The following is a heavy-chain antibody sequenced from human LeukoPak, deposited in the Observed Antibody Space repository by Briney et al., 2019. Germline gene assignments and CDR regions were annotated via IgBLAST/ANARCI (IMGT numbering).Heavy chain of an antibody. CDR3: ATGPYSGRIYFDY. CDR2: ISYDGSNK. Sequence: GGSLRLSCAASGFTFSSYALHWVRQAPGKGLEWVAVISYDGSNKYYADSVKGRFTISRDNSKNTLYLQMNSLRAEDTAVYYCATGPYSGRIYFDYWGQGSLVTVSS. V-gene: IGHV3-30-3*01. J-gene: IGHJ4*02. D-gene: IGHD1-26*01. CDR1: GFTFSSYA.